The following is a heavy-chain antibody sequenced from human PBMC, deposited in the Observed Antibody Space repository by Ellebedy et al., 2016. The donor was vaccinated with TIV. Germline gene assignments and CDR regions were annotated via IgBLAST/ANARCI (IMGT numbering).Heavy chain of an antibody. CDR3: AKGGWLDD. CDR1: GFTFVTYF. V-gene: IGHV3-23*01. Sequence: GESLKISCAASGFTFVTYFMSWVRQAPGKGLEWVSTVGVSGETTYYADSIKGRFTISRDNSKNTLYLQMNSLRADDTAVYYCAKGGWLDDWGQGTLVTVSS. D-gene: IGHD6-19*01. J-gene: IGHJ4*02. CDR2: VGVSGETT.